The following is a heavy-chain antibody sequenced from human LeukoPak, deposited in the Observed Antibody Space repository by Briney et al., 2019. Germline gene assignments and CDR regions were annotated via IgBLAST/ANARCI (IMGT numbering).Heavy chain of an antibody. J-gene: IGHJ3*02. CDR3: AKDDYGDLSVDDAFDI. V-gene: IGHV4-4*07. CDR2: IYTSGST. CDR1: GGSISSYY. D-gene: IGHD4-17*01. Sequence: SETLSLTCTVSGGSISSYYWSWIRQPAGKGLEWIGRIYTSGSTNYNPSLKSRVTMSVDTSKNQFSLKLSSVTAEDTAVYYCAKDDYGDLSVDDAFDIWGQGTLVTVSS.